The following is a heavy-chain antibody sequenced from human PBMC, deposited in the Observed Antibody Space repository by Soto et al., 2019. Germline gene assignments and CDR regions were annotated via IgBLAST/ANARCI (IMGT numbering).Heavy chain of an antibody. CDR3: ARMVFKIADYYYYYMDV. V-gene: IGHV6-1*01. CDR1: GDSVSSNSAA. J-gene: IGHJ6*03. Sequence: LSQTLSLTCAISGDSVSSNSAAWNWIRQSPSRGLEWLGRTYYRSKWYNDYAVSVKSRITINPDTSKNQFSLQLNSVTPEDTAVYYCARMVFKIADYYYYYMDVWGKGTTVTVSS. CDR2: TYYRSKWYN. D-gene: IGHD3-22*01.